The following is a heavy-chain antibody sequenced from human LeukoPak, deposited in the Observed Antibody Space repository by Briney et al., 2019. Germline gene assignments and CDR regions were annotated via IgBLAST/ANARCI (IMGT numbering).Heavy chain of an antibody. CDR1: GYSFTSHW. V-gene: IGHV5-51*01. J-gene: IGHJ3*02. D-gene: IGHD3-22*01. CDR2: IYPGDSDT. Sequence: GESLKISCKGSGYSFTSHWIGWVRHMPGKGLEWMGIIYPGDSDTRYSPSFQGQVTISADKSISTAYLQWNSLKASDTAMYYCARCYYDSSGYYYGGLGAFDIWGQGTMVTVSP. CDR3: ARCYYDSSGYYYGGLGAFDI.